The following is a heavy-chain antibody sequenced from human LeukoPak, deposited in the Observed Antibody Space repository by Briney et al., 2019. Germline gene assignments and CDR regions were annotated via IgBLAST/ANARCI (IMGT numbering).Heavy chain of an antibody. J-gene: IGHJ4*02. CDR1: GGSISSYY. CDR3: AREGLDRSSGYYFIDY. V-gene: IGHV4-59*01. CDR2: IYYSGST. D-gene: IGHD3-22*01. Sequence: SETLSLTCTVSGGSISSYYWSWIRQPPGKGLEGSGYIYYSGSTNYNPSLKSRVTISVDTSKNQFSLKLSSVTAADTAVYYCAREGLDRSSGYYFIDYWGQGTLVTVSS.